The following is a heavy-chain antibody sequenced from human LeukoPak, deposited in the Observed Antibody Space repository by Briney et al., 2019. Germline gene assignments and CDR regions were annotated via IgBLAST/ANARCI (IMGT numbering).Heavy chain of an antibody. CDR3: ARPHPLYGAGSFAF. D-gene: IGHD3-10*01. CDR2: IYHSGNT. V-gene: IGHV4-59*08. CDR1: GGSIRSYF. Sequence: SETLSLTCSVSGGSIRSYFWSWIRQAPGKGLGWIGHIYHSGNTNYNPSLKSRVTMSIDTSNSQLSLKLSSVTAADTAVYYCARPHPLYGAGSFAFWGQGNLVIVSS. J-gene: IGHJ4*02.